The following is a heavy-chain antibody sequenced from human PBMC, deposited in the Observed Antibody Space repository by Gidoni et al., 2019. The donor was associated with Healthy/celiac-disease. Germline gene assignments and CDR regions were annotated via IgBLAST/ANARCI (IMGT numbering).Heavy chain of an antibody. D-gene: IGHD2-21*02. V-gene: IGHV4-31*03. CDR1: GGSISSGGYY. CDR2: IYYTGST. J-gene: IGHJ3*02. Sequence: QVQLQESGPGLVKPSQPLSLTCTVPGGSISSGGYYWSWICQHPGKGLEWIGYIYYTGSTYYNPSLKSRVTISVDTSKNQFSLKLSSVTAADTAVYYCARGDLDDAFDIWGQGTMVTVSS. CDR3: ARGDLDDAFDI.